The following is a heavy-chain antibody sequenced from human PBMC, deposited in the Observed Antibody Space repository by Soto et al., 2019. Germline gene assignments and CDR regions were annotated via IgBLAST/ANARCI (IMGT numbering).Heavy chain of an antibody. CDR1: GGSISSSNW. CDR3: ARYMFGESDGMDV. D-gene: IGHD3-10*02. CDR2: IYHSGST. V-gene: IGHV4-4*02. J-gene: IGHJ6*02. Sequence: PSETLSLTCAVSGGSISSSNWWSWVRQPPGKGLEWIGEIYHSGSTNYNPSLKSRVTISVDKSKNQFSLKLSSVTAADTAVYYCARYMFGESDGMDVWGQGTTVTVSS.